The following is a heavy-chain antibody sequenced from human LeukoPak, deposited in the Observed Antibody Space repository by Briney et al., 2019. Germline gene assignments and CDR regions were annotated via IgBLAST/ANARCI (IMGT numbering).Heavy chain of an antibody. J-gene: IGHJ5*02. V-gene: IGHV4-59*01. D-gene: IGHD6-19*01. Sequence: NPSETLSLTCTVSGGSISSYYWSWIRQPPGKGLEWIGYIYYSGSTNYNPSLKSRVTISVDTSKNQFSLKLSSVTAADTAVYYCARGGSSGWLLNWFDPWGQGTLVTVSS. CDR1: GGSISSYY. CDR2: IYYSGST. CDR3: ARGGSSGWLLNWFDP.